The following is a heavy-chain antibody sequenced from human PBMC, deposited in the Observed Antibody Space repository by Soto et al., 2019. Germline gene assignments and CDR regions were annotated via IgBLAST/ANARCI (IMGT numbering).Heavy chain of an antibody. CDR3: ARGIEVPGNIYDGVGGPYFDH. Sequence: ASVKVSCKASGCTVINYRVNWLRQAPGQGLEWMGWITVHNGDTHYAERFRDRVTMTTDTSSRAYMELVGLRSDDSAIYYCARGIEVPGNIYDGVGGPYFDHWGKGTPVTVSS. CDR1: GCTVINYR. D-gene: IGHD6-19*01. V-gene: IGHV1-18*04. J-gene: IGHJ4*02. CDR2: ITVHNGDT.